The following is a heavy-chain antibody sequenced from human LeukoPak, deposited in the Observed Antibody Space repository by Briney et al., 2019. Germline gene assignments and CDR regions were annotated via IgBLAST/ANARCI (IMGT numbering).Heavy chain of an antibody. J-gene: IGHJ4*02. CDR1: GFTFSSYG. V-gene: IGHV3-23*01. D-gene: IGHD6-13*01. CDR2: ISSGDGST. CDR3: SRDRSDNTTWYVGSH. Sequence: GGSLRLSCAVSGFTFSSYGISWVRQAPGKGLEWVSGISSGDGSTYYADSVKGRFTISRDNSRNTLYLQMNSLRVEDTAVYYCSRDRSDNTTWYVGSHWGQGILVTVSS.